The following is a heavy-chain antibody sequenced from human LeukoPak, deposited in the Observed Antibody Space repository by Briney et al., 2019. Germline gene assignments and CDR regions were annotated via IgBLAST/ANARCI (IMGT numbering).Heavy chain of an antibody. CDR1: GGSISSSYW. J-gene: IGHJ4*02. CDR2: IFQSGST. CDR3: AREFGSSSWYFDY. V-gene: IGHV4-4*02. D-gene: IGHD6-13*01. Sequence: SGTLSLTCAVSGGSISSSYWWSWVRQPPGKGLEWIGEIFQSGSTNYNPSLKSRVTISVDKSKNQFSLKLNSVIAADTAVYYCAREFGSSSWYFDYWGQGTLVTVSS.